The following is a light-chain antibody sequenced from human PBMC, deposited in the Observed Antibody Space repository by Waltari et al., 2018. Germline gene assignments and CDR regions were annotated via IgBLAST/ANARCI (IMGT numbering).Light chain of an antibody. CDR1: SSNIGGNV. CDR2: DGN. CDR3: IAWVNSLSVVI. V-gene: IGLV1-51*01. J-gene: IGLJ2*01. Sequence: QSVLTQPPSVAAAPGQKVTISCSGSSSNIGGNVVTWYQHLPGTAHKLLIYDGNKPPSGLPDRFFGSKSGTVATLVITGLQAWDEAYYFFIAWVNSLSVVIFGGGTKLTFL.